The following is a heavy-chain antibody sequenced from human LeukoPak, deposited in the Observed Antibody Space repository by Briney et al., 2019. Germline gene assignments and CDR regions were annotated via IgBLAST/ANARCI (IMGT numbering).Heavy chain of an antibody. Sequence: ASVKVSCKASGYTFTSYYVHWVRQAPGQGLEWMGIISPSGASTSYAQKFQGRVTMTRDMSTSTVYMELSSLISEDTAVYFCARGVMSTIVSYDFHFDYWGQGTLVTVSS. V-gene: IGHV1-46*01. D-gene: IGHD3-3*01. J-gene: IGHJ4*02. CDR2: ISPSGAST. CDR3: ARGVMSTIVSYDFHFDY. CDR1: GYTFTSYY.